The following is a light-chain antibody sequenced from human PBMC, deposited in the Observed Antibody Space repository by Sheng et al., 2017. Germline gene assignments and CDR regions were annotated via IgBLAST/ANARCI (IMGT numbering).Light chain of an antibody. CDR3: QVWDSSSDHV. V-gene: IGLV3-21*02. Sequence: SYELTQPPSVSVAPGQTARITCGGNNIGSKSVHWYQQKPGQAPVLVVYDDGDRPSGIPERFSGFNSGNTATLTISRVEAGDEADYYCQVWDSSSDHVFGTGTKVTVL. CDR1: NIGSKS. CDR2: DDG. J-gene: IGLJ1*01.